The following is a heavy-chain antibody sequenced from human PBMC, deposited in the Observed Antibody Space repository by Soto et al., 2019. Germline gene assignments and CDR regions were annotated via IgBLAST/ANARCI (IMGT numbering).Heavy chain of an antibody. Sequence: ASVKVSCKASGYTFTGYYMHWVRQAPGQGLEWMGWINPNSGGTNYAQKFQGWVTMTRDTSISTAYMELSRLGSDDTAVYYCARGKWLRFDYYGMDVWGQGTTVTVSS. CDR1: GYTFTGYY. CDR3: ARGKWLRFDYYGMDV. V-gene: IGHV1-2*04. J-gene: IGHJ6*02. CDR2: INPNSGGT. D-gene: IGHD5-12*01.